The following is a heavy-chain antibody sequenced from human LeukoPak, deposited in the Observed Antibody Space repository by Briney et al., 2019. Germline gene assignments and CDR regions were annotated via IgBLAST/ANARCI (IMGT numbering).Heavy chain of an antibody. J-gene: IGHJ4*02. CDR3: ARGGLLGYCSSTSCFCDY. CDR2: INWNGGST. V-gene: IGHV3-20*04. CDR1: GFTFDDYG. D-gene: IGHD2-2*01. Sequence: GGSLRLSCAASGFTFDDYGMSWVRQGPGKGLEWVSGINWNGGSTGYADSVKGRFAISRDNAKNSLYLQMNSLRAEDTALYYCARGGLLGYCSSTSCFCDYWGQGTLVTVSS.